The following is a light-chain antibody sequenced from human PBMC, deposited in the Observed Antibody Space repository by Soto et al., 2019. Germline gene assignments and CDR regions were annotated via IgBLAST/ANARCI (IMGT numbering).Light chain of an antibody. J-gene: IGKJ4*01. CDR1: QSVSSSY. CDR3: QQYDNLPALT. V-gene: IGKV3-20*01. Sequence: EIVLTQSPGTLSLSPGERATLSCRASQSVSSSYLAWYQQKPGQAPRLLIYNAFNRATGIPDRFSGSGSGTDFTLTISRLEPEDFAVYYCQQYDNLPALTFGGGTKVEIK. CDR2: NAF.